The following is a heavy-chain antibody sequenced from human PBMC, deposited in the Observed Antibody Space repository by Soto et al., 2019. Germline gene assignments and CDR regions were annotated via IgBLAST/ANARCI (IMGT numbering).Heavy chain of an antibody. CDR3: ATVIVEFYYDSSGSRSDFDY. D-gene: IGHD3-22*01. CDR2: FDPEDGET. J-gene: IGHJ4*02. Sequence: ASVKVSCKVSGYTLTELSMHWVRQAPGKGLEWMGGFDPEDGETIYAQKFQGRVTMTEDTSTDKAYMELSSLRSEDTAVYYCATVIVEFYYDSSGSRSDFDYWGQGTLVTVSS. CDR1: GYTLTELS. V-gene: IGHV1-24*01.